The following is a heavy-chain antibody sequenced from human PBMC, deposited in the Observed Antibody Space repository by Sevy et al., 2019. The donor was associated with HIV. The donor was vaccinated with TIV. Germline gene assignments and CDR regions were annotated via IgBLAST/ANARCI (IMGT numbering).Heavy chain of an antibody. CDR3: ATRGGLGYCSGGSCLYMDAFDI. Sequence: GGSLRLSCAASGFTFSSYAMSWVRQAPGKGLEWVSAISGSGGSTYYADSVKGRFTISRDNSKNTLYLQMNSLRAEDTAVYYGATRGGLGYCSGGSCLYMDAFDIWGQGTMVTVSS. CDR1: GFTFSSYA. J-gene: IGHJ3*02. D-gene: IGHD2-15*01. V-gene: IGHV3-23*01. CDR2: ISGSGGST.